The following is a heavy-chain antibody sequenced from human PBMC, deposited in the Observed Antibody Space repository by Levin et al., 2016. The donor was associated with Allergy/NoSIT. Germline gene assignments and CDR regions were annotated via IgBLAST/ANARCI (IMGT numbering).Heavy chain of an antibody. D-gene: IGHD6-13*01. CDR2: ISGSGGST. CDR1: GFTFSSYA. V-gene: IGHV3-23*01. J-gene: IGHJ6*02. CDR3: AKIAAAGREGWRWGYGMDV. Sequence: GESLKISCAASGFTFSSYAMSWVRQAPGKGLEWVSAISGSGGSTYYADSVKGRFTISRDNSKNTLYLQMNSLRAEDTAVYYCAKIAAAGREGWRWGYGMDVWGQGTTVTVSS.